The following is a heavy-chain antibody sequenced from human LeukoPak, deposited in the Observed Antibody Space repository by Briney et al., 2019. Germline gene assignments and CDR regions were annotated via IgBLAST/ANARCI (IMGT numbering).Heavy chain of an antibody. CDR3: ARELNGDYPFDY. CDR2: ISSSSSYI. V-gene: IGHV3-21*01. D-gene: IGHD4-17*01. Sequence: GGSLRLSCAASGFTFSSYSMNWVRQAPGKGLEWVSSISSSSSYIYYADSVKGRFTISRDNAKNSLYLQMNSLRAEDTAVYYCARELNGDYPFDYWGQGTLVTVSS. J-gene: IGHJ4*02. CDR1: GFTFSSYS.